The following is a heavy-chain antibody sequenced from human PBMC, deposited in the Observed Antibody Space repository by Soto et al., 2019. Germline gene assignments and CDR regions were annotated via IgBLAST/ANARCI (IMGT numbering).Heavy chain of an antibody. D-gene: IGHD4-4*01. J-gene: IGHJ6*02. CDR2: INAGNGNT. Sequence: ASVTVSCQASGYTFTSYAMHWVRQAPGQRLEWMGWINAGNGNTKYSQKFQGRVTITRDTSASTAYMELSSLRSEDTAVYYWGRYDYRNYYYYGRDVGGQGTRVTVSS. CDR3: GRYDYRNYYYYGRDV. V-gene: IGHV1-3*01. CDR1: GYTFTSYA.